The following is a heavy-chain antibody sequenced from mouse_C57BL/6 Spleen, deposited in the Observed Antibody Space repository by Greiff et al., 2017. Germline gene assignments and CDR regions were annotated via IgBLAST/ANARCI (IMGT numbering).Heavy chain of an antibody. CDR1: GFTFSSYA. CDR3: ARDGYGPFDY. D-gene: IGHD1-1*02. Sequence: EVQGVESGGGLVKPGGSLKLSCAASGFTFSSYAMSWVRQTPEKRLEWVATISDGGSYTYYPDNVKGRFTISRDNAKNNLYLQMSHLKSEDTAMYYCARDGYGPFDYWGQGTTLTVSS. J-gene: IGHJ2*01. CDR2: ISDGGSYT. V-gene: IGHV5-4*01.